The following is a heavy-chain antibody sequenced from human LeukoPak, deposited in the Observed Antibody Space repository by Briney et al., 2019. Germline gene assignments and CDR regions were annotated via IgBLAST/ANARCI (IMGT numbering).Heavy chain of an antibody. CDR2: ISGSGGST. CDR3: AKAQGGTIVVVVAAIQH. V-gene: IGHV3-23*01. J-gene: IGHJ1*01. D-gene: IGHD2-15*01. CDR1: GFTFSSYG. Sequence: GGSLRLSCAASGFTFSSYGMSWVRQAPGKGLEWVSAISGSGGSTYYADSAKGRFTVSRDNSKNTLYLQMNSLRAEDTAVYYCAKAQGGTIVVVVAAIQHWGQGTLVTVSS.